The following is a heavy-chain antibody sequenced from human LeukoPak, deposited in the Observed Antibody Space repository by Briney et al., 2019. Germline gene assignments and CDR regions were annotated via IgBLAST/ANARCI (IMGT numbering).Heavy chain of an antibody. CDR1: GGSISSGGYY. CDR2: IYYSGST. CDR3: ARDQITIFGVVTNWFDP. Sequence: PSETLSLTCTVSGGSISSGGYYWSWIRQPPGKGLEWIGYIYYSGSTYYNPSLKSRVTISVDTSKNQFSLKLSSVTAADTAVYYCARDQITIFGVVTNWFDPWGQGTLVTVSS. V-gene: IGHV4-30-4*08. D-gene: IGHD3-3*01. J-gene: IGHJ5*02.